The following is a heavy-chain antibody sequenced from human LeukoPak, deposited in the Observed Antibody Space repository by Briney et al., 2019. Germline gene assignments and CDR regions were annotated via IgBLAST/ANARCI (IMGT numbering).Heavy chain of an antibody. Sequence: SETLSLTCAVYGGSFSGYYWSWIRQPPGKGLEWIADINHGGSTNYNPSLKSRVTISVDTSKNQFSLQLSYVIAADTAVYYCARGGSSTSCFGAYCFDYWGQGTLVTVSS. CDR2: INHGGST. V-gene: IGHV4-34*01. D-gene: IGHD2-2*01. J-gene: IGHJ4*02. CDR1: GGSFSGYY. CDR3: ARGGSSTSCFGAYCFDY.